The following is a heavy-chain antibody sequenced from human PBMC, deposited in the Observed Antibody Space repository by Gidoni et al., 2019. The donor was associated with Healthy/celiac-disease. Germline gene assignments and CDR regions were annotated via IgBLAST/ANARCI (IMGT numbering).Heavy chain of an antibody. CDR1: GFTFSSYG. CDR2: IKQAGSEK. J-gene: IGHJ6*02. D-gene: IGHD2-8*01. V-gene: IGHV3-7*03. Sequence: EVQLVESGGGLVQPGGSLRLSCAASGFTFSSYGMSLVRSAPGKGLEWVANIKQAGSEKYYVDSVKGRFTISRDNAKNSLYLQMNSLRAEDTAVYYCARVDYCTNGVCPLPGYYYYYGMDVWGQGTTVTVSS. CDR3: ARVDYCTNGVCPLPGYYYYYGMDV.